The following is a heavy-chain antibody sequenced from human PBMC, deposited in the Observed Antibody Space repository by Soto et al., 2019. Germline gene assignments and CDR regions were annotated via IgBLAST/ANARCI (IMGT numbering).Heavy chain of an antibody. CDR3: ARGGSLECFDY. Sequence: ASVKVSCKASGYTFTSYAMHWVRQAPGQRLEWMGWINAGNGNTKYSQKFQGRVTITRDTSASTAYMELSSLRSEDTAAYYCARGGSLECFDYWGQGTLVTVSS. CDR2: INAGNGNT. D-gene: IGHD1-1*01. J-gene: IGHJ4*02. V-gene: IGHV1-3*01. CDR1: GYTFTSYA.